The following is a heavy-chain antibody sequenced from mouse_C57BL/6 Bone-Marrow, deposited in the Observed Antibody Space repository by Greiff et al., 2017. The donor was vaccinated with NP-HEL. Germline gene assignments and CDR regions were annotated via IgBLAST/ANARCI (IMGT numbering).Heavy chain of an antibody. Sequence: EVKLLESGGGLVQPGGSMKLSCVASGFTFSNYWMNWVRQSPEKGLEWVAQIRLKSDNYATHYAESVKGRFTISRDDSKSSVYLQMNNLRAEDTGIYYCTGGGGYYGFAYWGQGTLVTVSA. CDR1: GFTFSNYW. D-gene: IGHD2-3*01. CDR2: IRLKSDNYAT. J-gene: IGHJ3*01. V-gene: IGHV6-3*01. CDR3: TGGGGYYGFAY.